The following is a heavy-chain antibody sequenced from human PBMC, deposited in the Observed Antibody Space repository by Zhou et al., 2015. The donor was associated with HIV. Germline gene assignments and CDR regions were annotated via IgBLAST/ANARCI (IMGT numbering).Heavy chain of an antibody. J-gene: IGHJ3*02. Sequence: QVQLVQSGAEVKKPGSSVKVSCKASGGTFSSYAISWVRQAPGQGLEWMGGIIPIFGTANYAQKFQGRVTITADESTSTAYMELSSLRSEDTAVYYCAVTDRAGKGDFGAFDIWGQGTMVTVSS. CDR2: IIPIFGTA. CDR3: AVTDRAGKGDFGAFDI. V-gene: IGHV1-69*12. D-gene: IGHD1-14*01. CDR1: GGTFSSYA.